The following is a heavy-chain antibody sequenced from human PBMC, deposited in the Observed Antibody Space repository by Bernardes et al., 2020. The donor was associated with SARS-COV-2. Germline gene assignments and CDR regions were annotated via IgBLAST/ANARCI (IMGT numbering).Heavy chain of an antibody. J-gene: IGHJ4*02. V-gene: IGHV1-69*13. Sequence: SVKVSCKASGGTFSSYAISWVRQAPGQGLEWMGRIIPIFGTANYAQKFQGRVTITADESTSTAYMELSSLRSEDTAVYYCARCIAVAGMGLEDWGQGTLVTVSS. CDR1: GGTFSSYA. CDR3: ARCIAVAGMGLED. CDR2: IIPIFGTA. D-gene: IGHD6-19*01.